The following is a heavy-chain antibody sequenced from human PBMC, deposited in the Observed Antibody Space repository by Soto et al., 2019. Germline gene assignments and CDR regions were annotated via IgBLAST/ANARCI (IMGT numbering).Heavy chain of an antibody. CDR2: ISWNSGSI. CDR3: AKDITGMTTLTKWGGFDY. J-gene: IGHJ4*02. CDR1: GFTFDDYA. V-gene: IGHV3-9*01. D-gene: IGHD4-17*01. Sequence: EVQLVESGGGLVQPGRSLRLSCAASGFTFDDYAMHWVRQAPGKGLEWVSGISWNSGSIGYADSVKGRFTISRDNAKNSLYLQMNSLRAEDTALYYCAKDITGMTTLTKWGGFDYWGQGPLVTVSS.